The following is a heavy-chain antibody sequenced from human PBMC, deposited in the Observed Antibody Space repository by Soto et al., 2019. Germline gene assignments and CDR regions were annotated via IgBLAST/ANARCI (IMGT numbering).Heavy chain of an antibody. V-gene: IGHV4-39*01. Sequence: SETLSLTCTVSGGSISSSDYYWGWIRQPPGKGLEWIGSIYYSGSTYYNPSLKSRVTMSVDTSKNQFSLKLSSVTAADTAVYYCARQVGYCSSTSCYYYSDYWGQGTLVTVSS. D-gene: IGHD2-2*01. CDR2: IYYSGST. CDR3: ARQVGYCSSTSCYYYSDY. J-gene: IGHJ4*02. CDR1: GGSISSSDYY.